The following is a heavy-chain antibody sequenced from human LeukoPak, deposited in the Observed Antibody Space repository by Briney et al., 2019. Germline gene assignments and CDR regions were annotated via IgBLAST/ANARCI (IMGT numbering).Heavy chain of an antibody. V-gene: IGHV3-23*01. CDR1: GFTFSSYA. D-gene: IGHD3-3*01. J-gene: IGHJ4*02. CDR2: ISGSGGST. Sequence: PGGSLRLSCAASGFTFSSYAMSWVRQAPGKGLEWVSAISGSGGSTYYADSVKGRFTISRDNSKNTLYLQMNSLRAEDTAVYYCAKAKSQYPSYDFWSGYILNYFDYWGQGTLVTVSS. CDR3: AKAKSQYPSYDFWSGYILNYFDY.